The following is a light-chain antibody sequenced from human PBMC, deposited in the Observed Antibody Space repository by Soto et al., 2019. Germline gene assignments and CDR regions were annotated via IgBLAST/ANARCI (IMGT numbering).Light chain of an antibody. CDR1: QGVNRN. Sequence: EIVMTQSPAILTVSPGERATLSCRASQGVNRNGAWYQQKLGQAPRLIIHGASTRATGIPARFSGSGSGTEFTLTIDSLHSEDFAVYYCHQYNNWPPRYTFGQGTKLEIK. J-gene: IGKJ2*01. CDR2: GAS. CDR3: HQYNNWPPRYT. V-gene: IGKV3-15*01.